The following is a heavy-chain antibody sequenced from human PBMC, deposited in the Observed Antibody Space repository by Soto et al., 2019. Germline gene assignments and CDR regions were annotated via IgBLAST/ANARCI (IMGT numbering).Heavy chain of an antibody. D-gene: IGHD3-3*01. Sequence: EVQLVQSGAEVKKPGESLKISCKGSGYSFTSYWIGWVRQMPGKGLEWMGIIYPGDSDTRYSPSFQGQGTISADKSISTAYLQWSSLKASDTAMYYCARRITIFGVENLNWFDPWGQGTLVTVSS. J-gene: IGHJ5*02. V-gene: IGHV5-51*01. CDR2: IYPGDSDT. CDR1: GYSFTSYW. CDR3: ARRITIFGVENLNWFDP.